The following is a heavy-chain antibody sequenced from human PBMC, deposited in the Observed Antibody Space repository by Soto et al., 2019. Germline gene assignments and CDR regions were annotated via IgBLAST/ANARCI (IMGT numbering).Heavy chain of an antibody. CDR1: GDRVTSYW. J-gene: IGHJ4*02. D-gene: IGHD1-7*01. CDR2: IYPGDSDT. CDR3: ARLTWNYVSYFDY. Sequence: GQSVKISCKGSGDRVTSYWSGWVRQMPGKGLEWMGIIYPGDSDTRYSPSFQGQVTISADKSISTAYLQWSSLKASDTAMYYCARLTWNYVSYFDYWGQGTLVTVSS. V-gene: IGHV5-51*01.